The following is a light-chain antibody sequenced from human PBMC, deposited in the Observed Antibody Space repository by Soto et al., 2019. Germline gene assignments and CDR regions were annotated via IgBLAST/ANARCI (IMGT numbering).Light chain of an antibody. CDR1: QSVLYSSDNKNY. J-gene: IGKJ4*01. CDR3: QQYYTTLT. CDR2: WAS. Sequence: DIVMTQSPDSLAVSLGERATINCKSSQSVLYSSDNKNYLAWYQQKPGQPPKLLIYWASTRDSGVPDRFSGSGSGADFNLTISNLQAEDVAVYYCQQYYTTLTFGGGSRVEIK. V-gene: IGKV4-1*01.